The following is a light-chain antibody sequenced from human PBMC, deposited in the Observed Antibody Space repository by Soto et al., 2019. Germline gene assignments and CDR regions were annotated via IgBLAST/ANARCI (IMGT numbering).Light chain of an antibody. Sequence: AIRMTQSPSSLSASTGDRVTITCRASQGISSYLAWYQQKPGKAPKLLNYAASTLQSGVPSRFSGSGSGTDFTLTISCLQSEDFATYYCQQYYSYLPITFGQGTRLEIK. J-gene: IGKJ5*01. V-gene: IGKV1-8*01. CDR3: QQYYSYLPIT. CDR1: QGISSY. CDR2: AAS.